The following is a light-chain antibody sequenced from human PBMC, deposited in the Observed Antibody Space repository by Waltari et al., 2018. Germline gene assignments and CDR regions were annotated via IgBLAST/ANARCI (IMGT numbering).Light chain of an antibody. CDR1: QSNSSY. CDR3: QQSYSQTRT. CDR2: AAS. Sequence: DIQMTQSPFSLSASVGDRVTITCRASQSNSSYLNWYQQKPGKAPQLQIYAASSLQSGIPSRFSGSGSGRDFTLSISSLQPEDFATYCCQQSYSQTRTFGQGTKVEIK. V-gene: IGKV1-39*01. J-gene: IGKJ1*01.